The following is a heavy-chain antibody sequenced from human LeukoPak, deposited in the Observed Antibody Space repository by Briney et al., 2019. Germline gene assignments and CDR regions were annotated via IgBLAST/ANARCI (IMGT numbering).Heavy chain of an antibody. CDR2: ISGSGGST. V-gene: IGHV3-23*01. D-gene: IGHD3-10*01. CDR3: AKASGSGSYYTTAGDLGD. J-gene: IGHJ4*02. Sequence: GGSLRLSCAASGFTVSSNYMSWVRQAPGKGLEWVSAISGSGGSTYYADSVKGRFTISRDNSKNSLYLQMNSLRAEDTALYYCAKASGSGSYYTTAGDLGDWGQGTLVTVSS. CDR1: GFTVSSNY.